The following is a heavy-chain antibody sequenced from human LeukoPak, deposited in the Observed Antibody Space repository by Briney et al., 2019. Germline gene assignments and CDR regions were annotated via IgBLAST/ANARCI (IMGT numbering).Heavy chain of an antibody. Sequence: SETLSLTCAVYGGSFSGYYWSWIRQPPGKGLECIGEINHSGSTNYNPSLKSRVTISVDTSKNQFSLKLSSVTAADTAVYYCARVSSSGWYNWFDPWGQGTLVTVSS. D-gene: IGHD6-19*01. CDR2: INHSGST. CDR1: GGSFSGYY. J-gene: IGHJ5*02. CDR3: ARVSSSGWYNWFDP. V-gene: IGHV4-34*01.